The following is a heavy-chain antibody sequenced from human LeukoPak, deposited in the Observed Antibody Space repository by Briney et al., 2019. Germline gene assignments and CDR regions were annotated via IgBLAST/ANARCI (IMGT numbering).Heavy chain of an antibody. J-gene: IGHJ4*02. D-gene: IGHD5-24*01. CDR3: ARDSPRSPVEY. CDR2: ISSSSSYI. Sequence: GSLRLSCAASGFTFSSYSMNWVRQAPGKGLEWVSSISSSSSYIYYADSVKGRFTISRDNAKNSLYLQMNSLRTEDTAVYYCARDSPRSPVEYWGQGTLVTVSS. V-gene: IGHV3-21*01. CDR1: GFTFSSYS.